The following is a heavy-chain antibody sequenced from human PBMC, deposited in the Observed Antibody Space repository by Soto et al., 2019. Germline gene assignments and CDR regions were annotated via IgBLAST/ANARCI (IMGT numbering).Heavy chain of an antibody. V-gene: IGHV3-30-3*01. CDR3: ARDHSSGIVTMIVVVKRLPDY. CDR1: GFTFSSYA. D-gene: IGHD3-22*01. CDR2: ISYDGSNK. J-gene: IGHJ4*02. Sequence: GGSLRLSCAASGFTFSSYAMHWVRQAPGKGLEWVAVISYDGSNKYYADSVKGRFTISRDNSKNTLYLQMNSLRAEDTAVYYCARDHSSGIVTMIVVVKRLPDYWGQGTLVTVSS.